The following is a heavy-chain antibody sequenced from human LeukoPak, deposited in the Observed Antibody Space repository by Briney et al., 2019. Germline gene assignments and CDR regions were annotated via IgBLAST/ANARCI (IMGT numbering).Heavy chain of an antibody. V-gene: IGHV3-23*01. J-gene: IGHJ6*03. CDR2: ISGSGGST. CDR1: GLTFSSYG. CDR3: AKDVGGVYYYYYMDV. Sequence: GGTLRLSCAASGLTFSSYGMSWVRQAPGKGLEWVSAISGSGGSTYYADSVKGRFTISRDNSKNTLYLQMNSLRAEDTAVYYCAKDVGGVYYYYYMDVWGKGTTVTISS. D-gene: IGHD3-10*01.